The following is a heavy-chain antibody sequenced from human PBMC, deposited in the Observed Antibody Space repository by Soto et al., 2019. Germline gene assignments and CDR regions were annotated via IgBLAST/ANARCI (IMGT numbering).Heavy chain of an antibody. CDR1: GGSLSGYY. V-gene: IGHV4-34*01. Sequence: SETLSLTCAVYGGSLSGYYWGWIREPPGKGLEWIGEINHSASPTYTPSRKTRVSISVDTSKNQFSLKLSSVTAADTAVYYCARVSSSSRARFDYWGQGTLVTVSS. CDR2: INHSASP. J-gene: IGHJ4*02. D-gene: IGHD6-6*01. CDR3: ARVSSSSRARFDY.